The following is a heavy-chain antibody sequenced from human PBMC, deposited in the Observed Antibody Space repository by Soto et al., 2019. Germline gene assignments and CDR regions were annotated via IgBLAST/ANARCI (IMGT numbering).Heavy chain of an antibody. CDR2: MNPNSGNT. CDR1: GYTFTSYD. D-gene: IGHD5-12*01. Sequence: ASVKVSCKASGYTFTSYDINWVRQATGQGLEWMGWMNPNSGNTGYAQKFQGRVTMTRNTSISTAYMEMSSLRFEDTAVYYCASGGYSGYEPLYYYYYMDVWGKGTTVTVSS. V-gene: IGHV1-8*01. CDR3: ASGGYSGYEPLYYYYYMDV. J-gene: IGHJ6*03.